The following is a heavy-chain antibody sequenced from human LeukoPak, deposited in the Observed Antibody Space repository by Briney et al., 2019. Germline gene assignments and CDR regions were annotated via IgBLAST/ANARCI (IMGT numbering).Heavy chain of an antibody. J-gene: IGHJ4*02. CDR1: GFTFSSYE. Sequence: GGSLRLSCAASGFTFSSYEMNWVRPAPWKGLEWVSYIRTSGSTIYYADSVKGRFTISRDNAKNSLYLQMNSLRAEDTAVYYCARDPLGGTEFDYWGQGTLVTVSS. D-gene: IGHD1-26*01. V-gene: IGHV3-48*03. CDR3: ARDPLGGTEFDY. CDR2: IRTSGSTI.